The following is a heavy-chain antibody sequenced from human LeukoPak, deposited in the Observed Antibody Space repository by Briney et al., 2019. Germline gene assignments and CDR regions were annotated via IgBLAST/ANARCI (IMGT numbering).Heavy chain of an antibody. CDR2: IRYDGSNK. CDR1: GFTFSSYG. V-gene: IGHV3-30*02. CDR3: AKVLWFGEFSAGDY. Sequence: GGSLRLSCAASGFTFSSYGMHWVRQAPGKGLEWVAFIRYDGSNKYYADSVKGRFTISRDNSKNTLYLQMNSLRAEDTAVYYCAKVLWFGEFSAGDYWGQGTLVTVSS. D-gene: IGHD3-10*01. J-gene: IGHJ4*02.